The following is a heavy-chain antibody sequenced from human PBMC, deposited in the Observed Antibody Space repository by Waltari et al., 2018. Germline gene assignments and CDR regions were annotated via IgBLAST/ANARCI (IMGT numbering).Heavy chain of an antibody. CDR2: INHSGST. CDR3: ARVPYDFWSGYYFGYYYYGMDV. Sequence: QVQLQQWGAGLLKPSETLSLNCAVYGGSFSGYYWRWSRQPPGKGREGIGEINHSGSTHYHPSLKSRVTISVDTSKNQFSLKLSSVTAADTAVYYCARVPYDFWSGYYFGYYYYGMDVWGQGTTVTVSS. D-gene: IGHD3-3*01. CDR1: GGSFSGYY. V-gene: IGHV4-34*01. J-gene: IGHJ6*02.